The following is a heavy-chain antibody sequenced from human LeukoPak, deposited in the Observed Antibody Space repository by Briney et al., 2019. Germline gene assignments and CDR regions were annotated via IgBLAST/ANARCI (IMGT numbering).Heavy chain of an antibody. CDR2: ISYTGIT. Sequence: SETLSLTCTVSGGSISSSTYYWGWIRQPPGKGLAWIGSISYTGITYYNPSLKSRVTISVDTSKNQFSLKLSSVTAADTAVYYCARDGYSGNDGLWGQGSLVTVSS. D-gene: IGHD5-12*01. CDR1: GGSISSSTYY. V-gene: IGHV4-39*07. CDR3: ARDGYSGNDGL. J-gene: IGHJ4*02.